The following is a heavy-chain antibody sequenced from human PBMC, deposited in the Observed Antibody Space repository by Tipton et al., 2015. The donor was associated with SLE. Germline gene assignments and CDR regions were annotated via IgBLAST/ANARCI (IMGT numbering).Heavy chain of an antibody. CDR2: IRHDGGIK. CDR1: GFSVTNYA. J-gene: IGHJ4*02. D-gene: IGHD2-8*02. Sequence: RSLRLSCAASGFSVTNYALHWVRQAPGKGPEWVAYIRHDGGIKSYADSVKGRFTISRDNSKNTMYLEMNRLRAEDTAVFYCVKRGNCTDSNCPSNYYFDFWGQGTLVTVSS. V-gene: IGHV3-30*04. CDR3: VKRGNCTDSNCPSNYYFDF.